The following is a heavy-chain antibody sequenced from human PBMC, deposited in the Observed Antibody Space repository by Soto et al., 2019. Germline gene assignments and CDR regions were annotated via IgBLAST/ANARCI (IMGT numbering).Heavy chain of an antibody. J-gene: IGHJ5*02. D-gene: IGHD5-18*01. V-gene: IGHV4-59*12. CDR1: NVSLNFYY. Sequence: PXESLSLSCHVSNVSLNFYYWSWIRQPPGKELEWIGNIYYRGTTNYNPSLQGRVTMSIDTSKNQFSLMLTSVNAADTAVYYCTRVATAVPSWGRGVLVTVSS. CDR3: TRVATAVPS. CDR2: IYYRGTT.